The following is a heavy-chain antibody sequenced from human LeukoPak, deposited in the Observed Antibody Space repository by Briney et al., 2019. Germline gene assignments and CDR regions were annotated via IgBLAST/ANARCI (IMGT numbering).Heavy chain of an antibody. CDR1: GFTFSNYA. D-gene: IGHD5-12*01. CDR3: ARSLATSYYYMDV. J-gene: IGHJ6*03. CDR2: ISYEESNK. V-gene: IGHV3-30*04. Sequence: GRSLRLSCAASGFTFSNYAMLWLRRAPGKGLEWVAGISYEESNKFYADSVKGRFTISIDNSKSTLHLQMNSLKAEDTAVYYCARSLATSYYYMDVWGKGTTVTVSS.